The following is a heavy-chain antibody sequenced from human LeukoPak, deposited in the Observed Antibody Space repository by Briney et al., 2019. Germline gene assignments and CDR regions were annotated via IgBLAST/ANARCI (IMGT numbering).Heavy chain of an antibody. CDR1: GGFISSYY. CDR3: ARREWAKYYFDY. Sequence: SETLSLTCTVSGGFISSYYWSWIRQPPGKGLEWIGYIYYSGSTNYNPSLKSRVTISVDTSKNQFSLKLSSVTAADTAVYYCARREWAKYYFDYWGQGTLVTVSS. V-gene: IGHV4-59*08. D-gene: IGHD1-26*01. CDR2: IYYSGST. J-gene: IGHJ4*02.